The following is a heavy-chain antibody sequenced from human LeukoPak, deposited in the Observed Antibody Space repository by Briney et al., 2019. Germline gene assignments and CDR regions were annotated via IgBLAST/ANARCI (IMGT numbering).Heavy chain of an antibody. D-gene: IGHD3-10*01. J-gene: IGHJ5*02. CDR2: INHSGST. Sequence: PSETLSLTCAVYGGSFSGYYWSWIRQPPGKGLEWIGEINHSGSTNYNPSLKSRVTISVDTSKNQFSLKLSSVTAADTAVYYCARRHRRLWFGELTSSGWFDPWGQGTLVTVSS. CDR1: GGSFSGYY. V-gene: IGHV4-34*01. CDR3: ARRHRRLWFGELTSSGWFDP.